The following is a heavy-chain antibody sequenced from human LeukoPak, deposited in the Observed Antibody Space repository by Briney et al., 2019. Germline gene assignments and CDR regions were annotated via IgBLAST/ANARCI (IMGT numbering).Heavy chain of an antibody. Sequence: PGGSLRLSCAASGFTVSSNYMSWVRQAPGKGLEWVSIIYSGGRTYYADSVNGRFTISRDNSKNTLYLKMNSLRAEDRAGDYCARDLWGVGFDIWGQGTMVTVSS. CDR2: IYSGGRT. D-gene: IGHD1-26*01. J-gene: IGHJ3*02. CDR1: GFTVSSNY. V-gene: IGHV3-66*01. CDR3: ARDLWGVGFDI.